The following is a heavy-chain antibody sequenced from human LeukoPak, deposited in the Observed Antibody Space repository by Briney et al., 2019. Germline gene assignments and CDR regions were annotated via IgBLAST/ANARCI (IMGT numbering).Heavy chain of an antibody. CDR3: AKSLEYGARGGAFDI. V-gene: IGHV3-30*18. CDR1: GFTFSSYG. Sequence: PGRSLRLSCAASGFTFSSYGMHWVRQAPGKGLEWVAVISYDGSNKYYADSVKGRFTISRDNSKSTLFLQMNSLRAEDTALYYCAKSLEYGARGGAFDIWGQGTMVTVSS. CDR2: ISYDGSNK. D-gene: IGHD4-17*01. J-gene: IGHJ3*02.